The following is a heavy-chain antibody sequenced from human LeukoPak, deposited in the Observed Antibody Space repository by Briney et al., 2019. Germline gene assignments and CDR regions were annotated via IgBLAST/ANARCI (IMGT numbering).Heavy chain of an antibody. J-gene: IGHJ5*02. CDR2: IYYSGST. CDR3: ARGLKSMITFGGVGWFDP. V-gene: IGHV4-59*01. Sequence: PSETLSLTCTVSGGSISSYYWSWIRQPPGKGLEWIGYIYYSGSTNYNPSLKSRVTISVDTSKNQFSLKLSSVTAADTAVYYCARGLKSMITFGGVGWFDPWGQGTLVTVSS. D-gene: IGHD3-16*01. CDR1: GGSISSYY.